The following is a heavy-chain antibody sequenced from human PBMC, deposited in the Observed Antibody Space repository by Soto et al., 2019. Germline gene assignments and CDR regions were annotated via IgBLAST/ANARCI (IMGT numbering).Heavy chain of an antibody. CDR2: INAGNGNT. D-gene: IGHD6-13*01. CDR1: GYTFTSYA. CDR3: ARSIASLYSSSWFTQPHFDY. V-gene: IGHV1-3*01. Sequence: ASVKVSCKASGYTFTSYAMHWVRQAPGQRLEWMGWINAGNGNTKYSQKFQGRVTITRDTSASTAYMELSSLRSEDTAVYYCARSIASLYSSSWFTQPHFDYWGQGTLVTVSS. J-gene: IGHJ4*02.